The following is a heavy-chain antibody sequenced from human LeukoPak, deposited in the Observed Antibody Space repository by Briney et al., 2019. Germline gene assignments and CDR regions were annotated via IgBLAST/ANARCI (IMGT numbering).Heavy chain of an antibody. D-gene: IGHD6-13*01. CDR1: GFTFSSYA. CDR2: ISGSGGST. Sequence: GGSLRLSYAVSGFTFSSYAMSWVRQAPGKGLEWVAAISGSGGSTYYADSVKCRFTSSRDNSKNTLYLQMNSLRAEDTAVYYCAKDLSMAAAFSNWFDPWGQGTLVTVSS. CDR3: AKDLSMAAAFSNWFDP. J-gene: IGHJ5*02. V-gene: IGHV3-23*01.